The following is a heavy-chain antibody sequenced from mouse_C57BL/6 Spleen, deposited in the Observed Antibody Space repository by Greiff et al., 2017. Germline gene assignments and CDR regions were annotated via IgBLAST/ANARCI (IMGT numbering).Heavy chain of an antibody. CDR3: ASSYYSNWFAY. J-gene: IGHJ3*01. V-gene: IGHV1-50*01. Sequence: QVQLQQPGAELVKPGASVKLSCKASGYTFTSYWMQWVKQRPGQGLEWIGEIDPSDSYTNYNQKFKGKATLTVDTSSSTAYMQLSRLTSEDSAVYYCASSYYSNWFAYWGQGTLVTVSA. D-gene: IGHD2-5*01. CDR1: GYTFTSYW. CDR2: IDPSDSYT.